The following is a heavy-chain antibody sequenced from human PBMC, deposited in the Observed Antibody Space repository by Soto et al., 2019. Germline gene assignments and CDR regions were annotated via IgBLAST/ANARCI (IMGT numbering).Heavy chain of an antibody. CDR3: ARDPVTAADYFDY. Sequence: SQTLSLTCAISGDSVSSNSATWNLIRQSPSRGLEWLGRTYYRSKWYYDYAVSVKSRITINTDTSKNQFSLQLNSVAPEDTAVYYCARDPVTAADYFDYWGPGTLVTVSS. D-gene: IGHD6-13*01. J-gene: IGHJ4*02. CDR2: TYYRSKWYY. V-gene: IGHV6-1*01. CDR1: GDSVSSNSAT.